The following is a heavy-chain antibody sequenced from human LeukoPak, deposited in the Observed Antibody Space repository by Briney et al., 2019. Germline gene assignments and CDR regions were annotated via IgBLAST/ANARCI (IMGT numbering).Heavy chain of an antibody. J-gene: IGHJ5*02. CDR1: GYTFTSYG. D-gene: IGHD3-10*01. CDR3: ASTYGSGSP. Sequence: GASVKVSCKASGYTFTSYGISWVRQAPGQGLEWMGGIIPIFGTANYAQKFQGRVTITTDESTSTAYMELSSLRSEDTAVYYCASTYGSGSPWGQGTLVTVSS. V-gene: IGHV1-69*05. CDR2: IIPIFGTA.